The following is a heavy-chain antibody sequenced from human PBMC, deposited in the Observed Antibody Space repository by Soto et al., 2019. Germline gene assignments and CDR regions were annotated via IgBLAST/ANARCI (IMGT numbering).Heavy chain of an antibody. CDR2: ISGSGGST. J-gene: IGHJ4*02. V-gene: IGHV3-23*01. CDR1: GFTFSSYA. CDR3: AKDSNYGGNLYYFDY. Sequence: GGSLRLSCAASGFTFSSYAMSWVRQAPGKGLEWVSAISGSGGSTYYADSVKGRFTISRDNSKNTLYLQMNSLRAEDTAVYYCAKDSNYGGNLYYFDYWGQGTLVTVSS. D-gene: IGHD4-17*01.